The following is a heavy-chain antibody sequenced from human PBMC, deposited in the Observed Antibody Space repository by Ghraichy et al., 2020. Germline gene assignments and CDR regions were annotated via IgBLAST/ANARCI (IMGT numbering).Heavy chain of an antibody. D-gene: IGHD1-26*01. J-gene: IGHJ4*02. CDR2: ISYDGSNK. CDR3: ARDHTGAHLY. CDR1: GFTFSSYA. Sequence: GESLNISCAASGFTFSSYAMHWVRQAPGKGLEWVAVISYDGSNKYYADSVKGRFTISRDNSKNTLYLQMNSLRAEDTAVYYCARDHTGAHLYWGQGTLVTVSS. V-gene: IGHV3-30*04.